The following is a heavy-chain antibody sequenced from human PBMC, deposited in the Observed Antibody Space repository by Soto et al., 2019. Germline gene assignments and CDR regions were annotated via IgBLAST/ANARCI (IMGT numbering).Heavy chain of an antibody. J-gene: IGHJ4*02. Sequence: EVQLVESGGGLVQPGGSLKLCCAASGFTFSGSAMHWVRQASGKGLEWVGRIRSKANSYATAYAASVKGRFTISRDDSKNTAYLQMNSLKTEDTAVYYCISGYYYGNYWGQGTLVTVSS. CDR3: ISGYYYGNY. V-gene: IGHV3-73*02. CDR1: GFTFSGSA. D-gene: IGHD3-22*01. CDR2: IRSKANSYAT.